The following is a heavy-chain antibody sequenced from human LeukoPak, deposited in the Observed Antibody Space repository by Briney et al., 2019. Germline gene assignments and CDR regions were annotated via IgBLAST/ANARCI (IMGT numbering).Heavy chain of an antibody. CDR3: AKMVGGIFGPFDY. V-gene: IGHV3-23*01. CDR1: GFTFSTYD. D-gene: IGHD3/OR15-3a*01. J-gene: IGHJ4*02. CDR2: ISDSGGTT. Sequence: PGGSLRLSCAAPGFTFSTYDMSWVRQAPGKGLEWVSTISDSGGTTYYADSVKGRVTISRDNSKNTVYLHMNSLRAEDTAVYYCAKMVGGIFGPFDYWGQGTLVTVSS.